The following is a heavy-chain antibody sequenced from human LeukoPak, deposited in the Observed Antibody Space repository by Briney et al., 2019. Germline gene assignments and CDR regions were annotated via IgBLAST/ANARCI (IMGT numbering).Heavy chain of an antibody. D-gene: IGHD3-3*01. V-gene: IGHV1-18*01. CDR1: VYTFISYG. Sequence: ASQKVSCKTSVYTFISYGITWVRPAPRQGLEWMVWICPYITKTNYVQSLQGRVPITPDTSTSTAYMELRSLRSDDTAVYYCARSLEWLLYVDYFDYWGQGTLVTVSS. CDR3: ARSLEWLLYVDYFDY. CDR2: ICPYITKT. J-gene: IGHJ4*02.